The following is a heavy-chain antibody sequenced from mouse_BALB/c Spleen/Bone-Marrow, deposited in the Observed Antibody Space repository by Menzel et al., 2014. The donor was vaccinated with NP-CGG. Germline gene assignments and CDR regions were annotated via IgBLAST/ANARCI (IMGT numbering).Heavy chain of an antibody. Sequence: VQLQQSGAELMKPGASVKISCKATGYTFSSCWIEWVKQRPGHGLEWIGEILPGSGGTNYNEKFKGKATFTADTSSNTAYMQLNSLTSEDSAVYYCARSMDYWGQGTSVTVSS. CDR2: ILPGSGGT. CDR1: GYTFSSCW. CDR3: ARSMDY. J-gene: IGHJ4*01. V-gene: IGHV1-9*01.